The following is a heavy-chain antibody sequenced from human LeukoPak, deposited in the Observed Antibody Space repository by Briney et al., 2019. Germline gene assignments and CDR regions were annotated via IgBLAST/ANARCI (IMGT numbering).Heavy chain of an antibody. Sequence: PSQTLSLTCTVSGGSISSGDYYWSWIRQPPGKGLEWIGYIYYSGSTYYNPSLKSRVTISVDTSKNQFSLKLSSVTAADTAVYYCARVSSSWYRGGYYYMDVWGKGTTVTVSS. J-gene: IGHJ6*03. CDR3: ARVSSSWYRGGYYYMDV. V-gene: IGHV4-30-4*08. CDR1: GGSISSGDYY. CDR2: IYYSGST. D-gene: IGHD6-13*01.